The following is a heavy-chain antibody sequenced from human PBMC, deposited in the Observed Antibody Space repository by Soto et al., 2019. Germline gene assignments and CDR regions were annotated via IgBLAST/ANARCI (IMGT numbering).Heavy chain of an antibody. Sequence: QITLKESGPTLVKPTQTLTLTCSFSGFSLSSSGVAVGWIRQPPGKALEWLALIYWDDDERYSPSLQRRLTITKDTSTSQVVLRMTNMDPSDTGTYYCAHRRGAAAVAYWGQGTLVTVSS. D-gene: IGHD6-13*01. CDR3: AHRRGAAAVAY. V-gene: IGHV2-5*02. CDR2: IYWDDDE. J-gene: IGHJ4*02. CDR1: GFSLSSSGVA.